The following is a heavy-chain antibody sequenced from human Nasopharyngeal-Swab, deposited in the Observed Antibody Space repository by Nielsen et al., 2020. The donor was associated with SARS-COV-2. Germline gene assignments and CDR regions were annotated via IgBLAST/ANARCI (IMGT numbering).Heavy chain of an antibody. D-gene: IGHD1-26*01. CDR2: ISWNSGSI. CDR3: ARDRSGSYYYGMDV. V-gene: IGHV3-9*01. J-gene: IGHJ6*02. CDR1: GFTFDDYA. Sequence: SGAASGFTFDDYAMHWVRQAPGKGLEWVSGISWNSGSIGYADSVKGRFTISRDNAKNSLYLQMNSLRAEDTAVYYCARDRSGSYYYGMDVWGQGTTVTVSS.